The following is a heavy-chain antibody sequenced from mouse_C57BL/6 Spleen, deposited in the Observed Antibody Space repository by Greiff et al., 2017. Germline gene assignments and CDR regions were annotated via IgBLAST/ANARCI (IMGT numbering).Heavy chain of an antibody. V-gene: IGHV1-55*01. CDR3: AKGDYGKGGAWFAY. J-gene: IGHJ3*01. CDR1: GYTFTSYW. Sequence: QVQLQQPGAELVKPGASVKMSCKASGYTFTSYWITWVKQRPGQGLEWIGDIYPGSGSTNYNEKFKSKATLTVDTSSSTAYMQLSSLTSEDSAVYYCAKGDYGKGGAWFAYWGQGTLVTVSA. D-gene: IGHD2-1*01. CDR2: IYPGSGST.